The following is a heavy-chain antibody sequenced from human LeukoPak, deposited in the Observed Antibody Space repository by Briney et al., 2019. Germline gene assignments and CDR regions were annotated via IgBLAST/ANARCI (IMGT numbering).Heavy chain of an antibody. Sequence: SETLSLTCTVSGGSISSYYWSWIRQPPGKGLEWIGYIYYSGSTNYNPSLKSRVTISVDTSRNQFSLKLSSVTAADTAVYYCARVVHYDFWSGYSVDYWGQGTLVTVSS. V-gene: IGHV4-59*01. CDR2: IYYSGST. J-gene: IGHJ4*02. D-gene: IGHD3-3*01. CDR3: ARVVHYDFWSGYSVDY. CDR1: GGSISSYY.